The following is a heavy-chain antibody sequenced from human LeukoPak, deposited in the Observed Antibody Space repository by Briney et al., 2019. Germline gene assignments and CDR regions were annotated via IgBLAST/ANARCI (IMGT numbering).Heavy chain of an antibody. CDR2: ISSSGGST. CDR3: AKVTVTKTYYFDY. Sequence: PGGSLRLSCAASGFTFSTYGMHWVRHAPGKGLEWVSAISSSGGSTYYADSVKGRFTISRDNSKNTLYLQMNSLRAEDTAVYYCAKVTVTKTYYFDYWGQGTLVTVSS. V-gene: IGHV3-23*01. CDR1: GFTFSTYG. D-gene: IGHD4-11*01. J-gene: IGHJ4*02.